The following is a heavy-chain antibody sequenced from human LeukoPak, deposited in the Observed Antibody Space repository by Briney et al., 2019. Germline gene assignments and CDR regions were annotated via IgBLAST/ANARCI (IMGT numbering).Heavy chain of an antibody. CDR3: ARGRSGGYGLDY. V-gene: IGHV4-34*01. D-gene: IGHD5-12*01. J-gene: IGHJ4*02. CDR2: INHSGST. CDR1: GGSFSGYY. Sequence: SETLSLTCAVYGGSFSGYYWSWIRQPPGKGLGWIGEINHSGSTNYNPSLKSRVTISVDTSKNQFSLKLSSVTAADTAVYYCARGRSGGYGLDYWGQGTQVTVSS.